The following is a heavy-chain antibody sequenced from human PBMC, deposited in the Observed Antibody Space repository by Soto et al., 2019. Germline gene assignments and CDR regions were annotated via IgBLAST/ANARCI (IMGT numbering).Heavy chain of an antibody. Sequence: QVQLQESGPGLLRPSGPLPSTSTFLGAPSSVVGTTGAWSGRPPGRDLEWIGYIYYSGSTNYNPSLKSRVTISVDTSKNQFSLKLSSVTAADTAVYYCARDLIAARQGGMDVWGQGTTVTVSS. J-gene: IGHJ6*02. CDR2: IYYSGST. CDR3: ARDLIAARQGGMDV. CDR1: GAPSSVVGTT. V-gene: IGHV4-61*01. D-gene: IGHD6-6*01.